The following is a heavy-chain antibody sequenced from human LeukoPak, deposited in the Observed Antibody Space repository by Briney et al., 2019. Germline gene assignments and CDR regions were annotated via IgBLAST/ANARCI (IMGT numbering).Heavy chain of an antibody. CDR2: ISYDGSNK. CDR1: GFTFSSYG. D-gene: IGHD5-18*01. J-gene: IGHJ4*02. CDR3: AKGVQLWLLVDY. V-gene: IGHV3-30*18. Sequence: GGSLRLSCAASGFTFSSYGMHWVRQAPGKGLEWVAVISYDGSNKYYADSVKGRFTISRDNSKNTLYLQMNSLRAEDTAVYYCAKGVQLWLLVDYWGQGTLVTDSS.